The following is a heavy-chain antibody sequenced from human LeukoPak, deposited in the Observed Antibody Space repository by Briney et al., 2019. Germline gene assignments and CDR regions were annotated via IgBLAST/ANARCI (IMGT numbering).Heavy chain of an antibody. D-gene: IGHD3-3*01. V-gene: IGHV3-74*01. CDR2: ISSDGITT. Sequence: PGGSLRLSCAASGFTFSSSWMQWVRQVPGKGLVWVSRISSDGITTNYADSVKGRFTISRDNAKNTVYRQMNSLRAEDTAVYYCARMEVAWGQGTIVTVSS. J-gene: IGHJ3*01. CDR3: ARMEVA. CDR1: GFTFSSSW.